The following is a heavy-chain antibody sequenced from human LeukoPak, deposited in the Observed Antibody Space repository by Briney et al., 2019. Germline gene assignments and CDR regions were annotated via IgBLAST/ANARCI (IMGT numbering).Heavy chain of an antibody. D-gene: IGHD6-6*01. V-gene: IGHV4-30-2*01. Sequence: SETLSLTCAVSGGSISGGGYSWSWIRQPPGKGLEWIGYIYHSGSTYYNPSLKSRVTISVDRSKNQFSLKLSSVTAADTAVYYCARIAARGQYFDYWGQGTLVTVSS. CDR2: IYHSGST. J-gene: IGHJ4*02. CDR1: GGSISGGGYS. CDR3: ARIAARGQYFDY.